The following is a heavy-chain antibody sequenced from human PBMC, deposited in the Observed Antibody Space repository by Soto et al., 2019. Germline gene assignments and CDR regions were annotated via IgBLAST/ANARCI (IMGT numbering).Heavy chain of an antibody. CDR2: IVGSAIST. CDR1: GFTFSSYA. D-gene: IGHD4-4*01. J-gene: IGHJ6*02. Sequence: GGSLRLSCAASGFTFSSYAMSWVRQAPGKGLEWVSGIVGSAISTYNADSVRGRFTISRDNSKNTLYLQMNSLRAEDTAVYYCARDHMPPTVTTNWYYNDYGMAVWGQGTTVTVSS. V-gene: IGHV3-23*01. CDR3: ARDHMPPTVTTNWYYNDYGMAV.